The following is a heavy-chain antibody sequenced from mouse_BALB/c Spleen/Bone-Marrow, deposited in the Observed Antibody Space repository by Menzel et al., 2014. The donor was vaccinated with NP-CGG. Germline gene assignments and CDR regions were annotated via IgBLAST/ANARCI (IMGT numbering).Heavy chain of an antibody. V-gene: IGHV5-6*01. CDR2: ISSGGSYT. CDR1: GFTFSSYG. D-gene: IGHD2-4*01. J-gene: IGHJ3*01. CDR3: ARPYDFGARFAY. Sequence: EVKLMESGGDLVKPGGSLKLSCAASGFTFSSYGMSWVRQTPDKRLEWVATISSGGSYTYYPDSVKGRFTISRDNAKNTLYLQMSSLKSEDTAMYYCARPYDFGARFAYWGQGTLVTVSA.